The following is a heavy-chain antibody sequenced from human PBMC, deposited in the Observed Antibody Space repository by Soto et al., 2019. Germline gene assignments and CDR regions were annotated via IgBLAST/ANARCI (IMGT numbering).Heavy chain of an antibody. CDR2: INPIFGTA. D-gene: IGHD6-13*01. CDR3: ARVRIAAAGTRVMDV. CDR1: GGTFSSYA. J-gene: IGHJ6*02. V-gene: IGHV1-69*01. Sequence: QVQLVQSGAEVKKPGSSVKVSCKASGGTFSSYAISWARQAPGQGPEGIGGINPIFGTANYAQKFQGRVRLTADESTCTAYMERRSLTFEDTAVYYCARVRIAAAGTRVMDVWGQGTTVTVSS.